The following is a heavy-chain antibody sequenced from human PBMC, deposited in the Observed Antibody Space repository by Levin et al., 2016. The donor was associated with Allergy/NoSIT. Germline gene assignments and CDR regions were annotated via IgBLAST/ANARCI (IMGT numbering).Heavy chain of an antibody. Sequence: RQAPGKGLEWVSYISSSGSTIYYADSVKGRFTISRDNAKNSLYLQMNSLRAEDTAVYYCARDKMSWFDPWGQGTLVTVSS. CDR3: ARDKMSWFDP. D-gene: IGHD5-24*01. CDR2: ISSSGSTI. J-gene: IGHJ5*02. V-gene: IGHV3-11*01.